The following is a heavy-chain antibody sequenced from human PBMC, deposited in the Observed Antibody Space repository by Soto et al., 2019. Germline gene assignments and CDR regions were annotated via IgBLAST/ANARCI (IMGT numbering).Heavy chain of an antibody. CDR3: TTPYSSGWPYYYYGMDV. CDR2: IKSKTDGGTT. V-gene: IGHV3-15*01. CDR1: GFTFSNAW. J-gene: IGHJ6*02. D-gene: IGHD6-19*01. Sequence: EVPLVESGGGLVKPGGSLRLSCAASGFTFSNAWMSWVRQAPGKGLEWVGRIKSKTDGGTTDYAAPVKGRFTISRDDSKNTLYLQMNSLKTEDTAVYYCTTPYSSGWPYYYYGMDVWGQGTTVTVSS.